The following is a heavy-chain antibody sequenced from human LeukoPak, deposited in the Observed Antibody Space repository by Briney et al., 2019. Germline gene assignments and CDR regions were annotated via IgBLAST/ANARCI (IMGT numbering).Heavy chain of an antibody. V-gene: IGHV3-30*04. D-gene: IGHD2-15*01. CDR2: ISYDGSNK. J-gene: IGHJ6*03. CDR3: ARAGYCSGGSCYSDYYYYYMDV. CDR1: GFTFSSYA. Sequence: GRSLRLSCAASGFTFSSYAMHWVRQAPGKGLEGVAVISYDGSNKYYADSVKGRFTISRDNSKNTLYLQMNSLRAKDTAVYYCARAGYCSGGSCYSDYYYYYMDVWGKGTTVTVSS.